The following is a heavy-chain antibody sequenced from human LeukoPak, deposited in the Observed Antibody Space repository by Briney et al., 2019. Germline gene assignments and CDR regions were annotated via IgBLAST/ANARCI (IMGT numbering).Heavy chain of an antibody. CDR2: IYYSGST. CDR1: GGSISSSSYY. CDR3: ARRDQQLWRHYDY. Sequence: SETLSLTCTVSGGSISSSSYYWGWIRQPPGKGLEWIGSIYYSGSTYYNPSLKSRVTIPVDTSKNQFSLKLSSVTAADTAVYYCARRDQQLWRHYDYWGQGTLVTVSS. J-gene: IGHJ4*02. V-gene: IGHV4-39*01. D-gene: IGHD5-18*01.